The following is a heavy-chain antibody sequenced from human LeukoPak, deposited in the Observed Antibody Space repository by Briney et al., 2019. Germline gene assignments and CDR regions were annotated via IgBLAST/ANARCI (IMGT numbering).Heavy chain of an antibody. V-gene: IGHV4-61*02. CDR2: IYTSGST. CDR1: GGSISSGSYY. J-gene: IGHJ4*02. CDR3: ARHKSGSYLDY. D-gene: IGHD1-26*01. Sequence: SQTLSLTXTVSGGSISSGSYYWSWIRQPAGKGLEWIGRIYTSGSTNYNPSLKSRVTISVDTSKNQFSLKVSSVTAADTAVYYCARHKSGSYLDYWGQGTLVTVSS.